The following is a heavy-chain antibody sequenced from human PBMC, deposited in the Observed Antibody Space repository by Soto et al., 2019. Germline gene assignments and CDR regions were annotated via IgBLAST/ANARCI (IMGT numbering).Heavy chain of an antibody. CDR2: IYYSGST. J-gene: IGHJ5*02. CDR1: GGSISSSSYY. V-gene: IGHV4-39*01. Sequence: SETLSLTCTVSGGSISSSSYYWGWIRQPPGKGLEWIGSIYYSGSTYYNPSLKSRVTISVDTSKNQFSLKLSSVTAADTAVYYCARQEESEYSRSSDWFDPWGQGTLVTVSS. CDR3: ARQEESEYSRSSDWFDP. D-gene: IGHD6-6*01.